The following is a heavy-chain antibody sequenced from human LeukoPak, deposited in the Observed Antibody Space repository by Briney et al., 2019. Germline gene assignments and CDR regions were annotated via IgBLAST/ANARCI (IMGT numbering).Heavy chain of an antibody. CDR2: INPSGGST. D-gene: IGHD1-26*01. CDR3: ARVLWELGLDY. J-gene: IGHJ4*02. V-gene: IGHV1-46*01. CDR1: GYTFTSYY. Sequence: ASVKVSCKASGYTFTSYYMHWVRQAPGQGLEWMGIINPSGGSTSYAQKLQGRVTMTRDTSTSTVYMELSSLRSEDTAVYYCARVLWELGLDYWGQGTLVTVSS.